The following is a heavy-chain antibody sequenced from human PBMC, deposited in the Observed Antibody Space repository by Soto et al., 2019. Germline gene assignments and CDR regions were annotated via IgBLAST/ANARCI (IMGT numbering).Heavy chain of an antibody. Sequence: SETLSLTCTVSGGSISSYYWSWIRQPPGKGLEWIGYIYYSGSTNYNPSLKSRVTISVDTSKNQFSLKLSSVTAADTAVYYCARTNYYYDSSGYYFSYYYGMDVWGQGTTVTVSS. CDR1: GGSISSYY. CDR3: ARTNYYYDSSGYYFSYYYGMDV. CDR2: IYYSGST. J-gene: IGHJ6*02. V-gene: IGHV4-59*01. D-gene: IGHD3-22*01.